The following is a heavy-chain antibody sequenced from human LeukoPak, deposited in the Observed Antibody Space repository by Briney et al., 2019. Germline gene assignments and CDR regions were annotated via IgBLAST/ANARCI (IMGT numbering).Heavy chain of an antibody. Sequence: GGSLRLSCAASGFTFSDYYMSWIRQAPGKGLEWVSYISSSGSTIDYADSVKGRFTISRDHAKNSLYLQMNSLRAEDTAVYYCVRSIPAGNRRWGQGTLVTVSS. CDR2: ISSSGSTI. J-gene: IGHJ4*02. CDR3: VRSIPAGNRR. CDR1: GFTFSDYY. V-gene: IGHV3-11*01. D-gene: IGHD2-2*01.